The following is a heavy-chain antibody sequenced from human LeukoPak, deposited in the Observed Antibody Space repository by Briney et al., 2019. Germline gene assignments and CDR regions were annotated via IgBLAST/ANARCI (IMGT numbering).Heavy chain of an antibody. CDR1: GGSISSYY. D-gene: IGHD5-18*01. CDR3: ARGEWIQLPLAN. J-gene: IGHJ4*02. CDR2: IYYSGST. Sequence: SETLSLTCTVSGGSISSYYWSWIRQPPGKGLEWIGYIYYSGSTNYNPSLKSRVTISVDTSKNQFSLKLSSVTAADTAVYYCARGEWIQLPLANWGQGTLVTVSS. V-gene: IGHV4-59*01.